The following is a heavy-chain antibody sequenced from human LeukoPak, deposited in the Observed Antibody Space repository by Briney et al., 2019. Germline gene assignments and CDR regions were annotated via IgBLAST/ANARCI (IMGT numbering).Heavy chain of an antibody. D-gene: IGHD2-15*01. CDR2: ISSNGGST. V-gene: IGHV3-64*01. Sequence: EGSLRLSCAASGFTFSSYAMHWVRQAPGKGLEYVSAISSNGGSTYYANSVKGRFTISRDDSKNTLYLQMGSLRAEDMAVYYCARGSDCSGGSCYNYYYYYMDVWGKGTTVTVSS. CDR3: ARGSDCSGGSCYNYYYYYMDV. CDR1: GFTFSSYA. J-gene: IGHJ6*03.